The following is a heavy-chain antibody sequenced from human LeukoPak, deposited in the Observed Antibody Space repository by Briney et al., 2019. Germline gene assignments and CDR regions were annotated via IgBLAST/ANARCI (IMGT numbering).Heavy chain of an antibody. J-gene: IGHJ6*02. CDR3: AREDGDYGRYGMDV. D-gene: IGHD4-17*01. V-gene: IGHV3-30-3*01. Sequence: GGSLRLSCAASGFTFSTYALHWVRQAPDKGLEWVAVISYDGSNKYYADSVKGRFTISRDNSKNTLYLQMNSLRAEDTAVYYCAREDGDYGRYGMDVWGQGTTVTVSS. CDR2: ISYDGSNK. CDR1: GFTFSTYA.